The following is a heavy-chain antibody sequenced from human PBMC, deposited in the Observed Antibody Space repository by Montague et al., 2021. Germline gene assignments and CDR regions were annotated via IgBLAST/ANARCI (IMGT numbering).Heavy chain of an antibody. Sequence: SXTLSLTCSVSGASISDYYWSWIRQPPGKGLEWIGYIYYSRSTNYNPSLKSRVTISVDTSKNQFSLKLSSVTAADTAFYYCAATNPYYHSGMDVWGQGTTVTVSS. D-gene: IGHD1-14*01. CDR3: AATNPYYHSGMDV. CDR2: IYYSRST. CDR1: GASISDYY. V-gene: IGHV4-59*01. J-gene: IGHJ6*02.